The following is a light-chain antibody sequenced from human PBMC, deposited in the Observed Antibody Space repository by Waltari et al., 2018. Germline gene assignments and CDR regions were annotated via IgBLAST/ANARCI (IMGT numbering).Light chain of an antibody. J-gene: IGKJ1*01. Sequence: DIVMTQSPDSLALSLGARATIHCQSSQSVLYSSNNKNYLAWYQQKPGQPPKLLIYWASTRESGVPDRFSGSGSGTDFTLTISSLQAEDVAVYYCQQYYSTPPTFGQGTKVEIK. CDR3: QQYYSTPPT. CDR1: QSVLYSSNNKNY. CDR2: WAS. V-gene: IGKV4-1*01.